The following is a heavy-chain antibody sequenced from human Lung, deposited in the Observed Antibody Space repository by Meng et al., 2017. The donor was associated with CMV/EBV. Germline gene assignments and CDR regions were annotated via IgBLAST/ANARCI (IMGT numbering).Heavy chain of an antibody. D-gene: IGHD3-10*01. CDR3: LRRSGGSV. J-gene: IGHJ1*01. Sequence: QVSVRDSAPPVVRPSATLSITASVSGDSNTNHIWWAWVRQPPGKWMGWIGEIPHRGSSAYNQSLKSRVSMSIDKSKNQFSLKLTSVTAADTAVYHCLRRSGGSVWGQGTLVTVSS. V-gene: IGHV4-4*02. CDR1: GDSNTNHIW. CDR2: IPHRGSS.